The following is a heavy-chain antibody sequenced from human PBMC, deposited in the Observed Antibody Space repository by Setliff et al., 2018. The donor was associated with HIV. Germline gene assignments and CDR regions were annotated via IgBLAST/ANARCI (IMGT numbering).Heavy chain of an antibody. CDR3: ARDPGITAAGTEYFDS. CDR2: INHSGST. Sequence: SETLSLTCAVYGGSFSGYYWSWIRQPPGKGLEWIGEINHSGSTNYNQSLKSRVTISVDTSKIQFSLKLSSVTAADTAIYYCARDPGITAAGTEYFDSWGQGILVTVSS. D-gene: IGHD6-13*01. CDR1: GGSFSGYY. J-gene: IGHJ4*02. V-gene: IGHV4-34*01.